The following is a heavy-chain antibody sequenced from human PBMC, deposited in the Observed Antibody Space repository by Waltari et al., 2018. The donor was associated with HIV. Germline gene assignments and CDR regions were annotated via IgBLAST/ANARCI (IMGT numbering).Heavy chain of an antibody. Sequence: EVQLVESGGGLVQPGGSLRLSCAASGFTFSSYWMSWVRQAPGKGLEWVVNIKQDGSEKYYVDSMKGRFTISRDNAKNSLYLQINSLRAEDTAVYYCAGRSPARRLNWFDPWGQGTLVIVSS. CDR2: IKQDGSEK. J-gene: IGHJ5*02. CDR1: GFTFSSYW. D-gene: IGHD2-8*01. V-gene: IGHV3-7*01. CDR3: AGRSPARRLNWFDP.